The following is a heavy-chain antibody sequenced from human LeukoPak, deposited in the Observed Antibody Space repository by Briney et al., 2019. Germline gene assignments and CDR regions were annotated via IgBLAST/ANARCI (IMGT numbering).Heavy chain of an antibody. CDR1: GGSFSGYY. D-gene: IGHD3-10*01. V-gene: IGHV4-59*01. CDR3: ARSLWFGELLYFDY. J-gene: IGHJ4*02. Sequence: SETLSLTCAVYGGSFSGYYWSWIRQPPGKGLEWIGYIYYSGSTNYNPSLKSRVTISVDTSKNQFSLKLSSVTAADTAVYYCARSLWFGELLYFDYWGQGTLVTVSS. CDR2: IYYSGST.